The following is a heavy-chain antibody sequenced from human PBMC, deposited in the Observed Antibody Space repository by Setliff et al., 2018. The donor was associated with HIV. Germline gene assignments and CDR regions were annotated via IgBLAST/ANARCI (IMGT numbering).Heavy chain of an antibody. CDR1: GDTFNNYG. CDR2: IIPIFKSA. J-gene: IGHJ4*02. D-gene: IGHD2-2*03. CDR3: ARDPYGYCTTTTCYVPGY. Sequence: SVKVSCKVSGDTFNNYGLSWVRQAPGQGLEWMGGIIPIFKSADYAQKFQGRVTITADESTSTAYMELGSLRSEDTAIYYCARDPYGYCTTTTCYVPGYWGQGTLVTVSS. V-gene: IGHV1-69*13.